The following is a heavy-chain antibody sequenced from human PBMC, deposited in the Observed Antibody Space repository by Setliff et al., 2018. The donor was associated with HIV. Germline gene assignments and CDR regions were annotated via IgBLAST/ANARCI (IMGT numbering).Heavy chain of an antibody. Sequence: SETLSLTCTVSGGSISTYYWSWIRQSPGRGLEWIGYIYYSGSTKYNPSLKSRLTISVDTSKNQFSLKLSSMTAADTAVYYCARTHYNFNLLEYYYYYYMDVWGKGTTVTVSS. CDR1: GGSISTYY. CDR2: IYYSGST. D-gene: IGHD3-3*01. V-gene: IGHV4-59*12. CDR3: ARTHYNFNLLEYYYYYYMDV. J-gene: IGHJ6*03.